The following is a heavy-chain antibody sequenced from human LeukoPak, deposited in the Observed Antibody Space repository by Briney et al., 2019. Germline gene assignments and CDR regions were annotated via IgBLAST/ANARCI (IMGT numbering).Heavy chain of an antibody. J-gene: IGHJ4*02. CDR2: ISSGSDYI. CDR3: ARDRPEGRAVAAAFDY. V-gene: IGHV3-21*06. Sequence: GGSLRLSCAASGFTFSSYSMNWVRQTPGKGLEWVSSISSGSDYIYIADSVRGRFSVSRDNAKSSLYLQMDSLRVEDTAVYYCARDRPEGRAVAAAFDYWGQGTLVTVSS. CDR1: GFTFSSYS. D-gene: IGHD6-19*01.